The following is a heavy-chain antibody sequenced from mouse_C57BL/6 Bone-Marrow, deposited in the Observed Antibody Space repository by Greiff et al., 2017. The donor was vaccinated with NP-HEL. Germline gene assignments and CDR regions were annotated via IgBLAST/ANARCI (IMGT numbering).Heavy chain of an antibody. CDR2: ISDGGSYT. CDR1: GFTFSSYA. V-gene: IGHV5-4*03. CDR3: ARVYDGYYWFAY. D-gene: IGHD2-3*01. J-gene: IGHJ3*01. Sequence: DVMLVESGGGLVKPGGSLKLSCAASGFTFSSYAMSWVRQTPVKRLEWVATISDGGSYTYYPDNVKGRFTISRDNAKNNLYLQMSHLKSEDTAMYYCARVYDGYYWFAYWGQGTLVTVSA.